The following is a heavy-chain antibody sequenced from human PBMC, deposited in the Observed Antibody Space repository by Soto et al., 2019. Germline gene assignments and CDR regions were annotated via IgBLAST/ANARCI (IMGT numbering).Heavy chain of an antibody. Sequence: QVQLVQSGAEMKRPGSSVKVSCRTSGGTFSTSIVNWVRQAPGQGLEWMGRINPFLGVLHYAEKFQGRVTVSADTSSSDLELTSLTSGDTAVYYCASSGGHFRFEVAFDVWGQGTMLTVSS. J-gene: IGHJ3*01. CDR2: INPFLGVL. V-gene: IGHV1-69*02. CDR1: GGTFSTSI. D-gene: IGHD3-10*01. CDR3: ASSGGHFRFEVAFDV.